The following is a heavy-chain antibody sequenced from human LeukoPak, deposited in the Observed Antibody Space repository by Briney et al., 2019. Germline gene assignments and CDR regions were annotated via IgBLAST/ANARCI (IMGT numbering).Heavy chain of an antibody. Sequence: QSQTLSLTCAISGDSVSSNSAAWNWIRQSPSRGLEWLGRTYYRSKWYNDYAVSVKSRITINPDTSKNQFSLQLNSVTPVDTAVYYCARASGRYYGSGSIDAFDIWGQGTMVTVSS. CDR1: GDSVSSNSAA. D-gene: IGHD3-10*01. J-gene: IGHJ3*02. CDR3: ARASGRYYGSGSIDAFDI. V-gene: IGHV6-1*01. CDR2: TYYRSKWYN.